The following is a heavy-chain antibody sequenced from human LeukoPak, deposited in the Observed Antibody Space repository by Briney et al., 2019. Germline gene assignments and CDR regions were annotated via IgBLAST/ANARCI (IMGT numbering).Heavy chain of an antibody. CDR1: GFTISSYE. CDR2: ISGGDTTI. Sequence: GGSLRLSCAASGFTISSYEMNWVRQAPGKGLEWVSYISGGDTTIYYADSVRGRFTISRDNAKNSLYLQMNSLRAEDTALYYCTRGTGGSARGQGTLVTVSS. J-gene: IGHJ4*02. D-gene: IGHD2-15*01. CDR3: TRGTGGSA. V-gene: IGHV3-48*03.